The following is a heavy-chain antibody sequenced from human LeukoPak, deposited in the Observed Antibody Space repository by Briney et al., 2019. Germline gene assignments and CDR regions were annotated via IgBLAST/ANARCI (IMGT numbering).Heavy chain of an antibody. Sequence: PSETLSLTCFVSGDSITNSGWSWGWVRQPPGKGLEWIETLPYDENVADRGIPSYNPSLTSRVTISADTSKNHLSLTVNSVTAADTASYYCARLTLTGVGGRGWFDSWGQGALVIVSS. V-gene: IGHV4-39*02. CDR3: ARLTLTGVGGRGWFDS. CDR1: GDSITNSGWS. J-gene: IGHJ5*01. D-gene: IGHD3-3*01. CDR2: LPYDENVADRGIP.